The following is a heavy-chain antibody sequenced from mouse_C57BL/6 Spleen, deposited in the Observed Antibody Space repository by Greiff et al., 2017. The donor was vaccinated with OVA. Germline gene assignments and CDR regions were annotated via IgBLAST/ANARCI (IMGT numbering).Heavy chain of an antibody. CDR1: GYTFTDYY. CDR3: ARLTRSTVGGSFDY. J-gene: IGHJ2*01. D-gene: IGHD1-1*01. V-gene: IGHV1-26*01. CDR2: INPNNGGT. Sequence: VQLQQSGPELVKPGASVKISCKASGYTFTDYYMNWVKQSHGKSLEWIGDINPNNGGTSYNQKFKGKATLTVDKSSSTAYMELRSLTSEDSAVYYCARLTRSTVGGSFDYWGQGTTLTVSS.